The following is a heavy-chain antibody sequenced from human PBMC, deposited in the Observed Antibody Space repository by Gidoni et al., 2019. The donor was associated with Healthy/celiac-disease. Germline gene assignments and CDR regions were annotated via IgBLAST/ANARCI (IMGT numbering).Heavy chain of an antibody. CDR1: GGTFSSYA. Sequence: QVQLVQSGAEVKKPGCSVKVSCKASGGTFSSYAISWVRQAPGQGLEWRGGIIPIFGTANYAPKFPGRVTITADESTSTAYMGLGSLRSEDTAVYYCARVSSSWGDAFDIWGQGTMVTVSS. V-gene: IGHV1-69*01. CDR2: IIPIFGTA. CDR3: ARVSSSWGDAFDI. J-gene: IGHJ3*02. D-gene: IGHD6-13*01.